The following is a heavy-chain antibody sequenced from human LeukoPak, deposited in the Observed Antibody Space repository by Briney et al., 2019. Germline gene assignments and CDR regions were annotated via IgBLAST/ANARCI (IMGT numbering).Heavy chain of an antibody. V-gene: IGHV3-66*01. CDR2: IYSGGST. J-gene: IGHJ3*02. Sequence: GGSLRLSCAASGFTVSSNYMSWVRQAPGKGLEWVSVIYSGGSTYYADPVKGRFTISRDNSKNTLYLQMNSLRAEDTAVYYCARKTIGAMGAFDIWGQGTMVTVSS. CDR3: ARKTIGAMGAFDI. CDR1: GFTVSSNY. D-gene: IGHD1-7*01.